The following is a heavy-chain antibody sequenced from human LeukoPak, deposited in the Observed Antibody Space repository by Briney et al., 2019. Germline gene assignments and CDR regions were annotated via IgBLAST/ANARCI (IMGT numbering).Heavy chain of an antibody. CDR3: ASEDSSSSYFDY. V-gene: IGHV4-30-4*08. CDR1: GGSISSGDYY. J-gene: IGHJ4*02. D-gene: IGHD6-6*01. Sequence: NPSETLSLTCTVSGGSISSGDYYWSWIRQPPGMGLEWIGYIYYSGSTYYNPSLKSRVTISVDTSKNQFSLKLSSVTAADTAVYYCASEDSSSSYFDYWGQGTLVTVSS. CDR2: IYYSGST.